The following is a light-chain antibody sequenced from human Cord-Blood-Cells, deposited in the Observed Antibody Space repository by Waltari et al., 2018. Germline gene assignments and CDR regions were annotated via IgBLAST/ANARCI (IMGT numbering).Light chain of an antibody. J-gene: IGKJ3*01. CDR2: DAS. V-gene: IGKV3-11*01. Sequence: EIVLTQSPATLSLSPGERAPLSCRASQSVSSYLAWYQQKPGQAPRLPIYDASNRATGIPARVSGSGSGTDFTLTISSLEPEDFAVYYCQQRSNWPLFTFGPGTKVDIK. CDR1: QSVSSY. CDR3: QQRSNWPLFT.